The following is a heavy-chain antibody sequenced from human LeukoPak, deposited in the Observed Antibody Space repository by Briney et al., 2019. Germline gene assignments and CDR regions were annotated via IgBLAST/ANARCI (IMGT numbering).Heavy chain of an antibody. V-gene: IGHV3-30*04. CDR1: GFSLSSYA. J-gene: IGHJ3*02. Sequence: GGTLRLSCAASGFSLSSYAMHWVRQAPGKGLEWVAIISYDGSKKYYADSVKGRFTISRDNSKNTLFLQMNSLRAEDTAVYYCARQNLRDSDAFDIWGQGTMVTVSS. CDR3: ARQNLRDSDAFDI. D-gene: IGHD2/OR15-2a*01. CDR2: ISYDGSKK.